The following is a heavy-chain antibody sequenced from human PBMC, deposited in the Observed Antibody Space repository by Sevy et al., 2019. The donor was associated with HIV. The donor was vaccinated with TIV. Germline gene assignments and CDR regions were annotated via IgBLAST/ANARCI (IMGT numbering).Heavy chain of an antibody. D-gene: IGHD6-13*01. CDR3: TRDTPGHSSRRRGMKYYYYGMDV. CDR2: IRSKAYGGTT. CDR1: GFTFGDYA. J-gene: IGHJ6*02. Sequence: GGSLRLSCTASGFTFGDYAMSWFRQAPGKGLEWVGFIRSKAYGGTTEYAASVKGRFTISRDDSKSIAYLQMSSLKTEDTAVYYCTRDTPGHSSRRRGMKYYYYGMDVWGQGTTVTVSS. V-gene: IGHV3-49*03.